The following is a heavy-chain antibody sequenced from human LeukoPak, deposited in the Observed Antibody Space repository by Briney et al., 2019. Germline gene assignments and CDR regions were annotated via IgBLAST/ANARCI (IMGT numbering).Heavy chain of an antibody. CDR2: IYSGGTT. CDR1: GFTVNSTY. J-gene: IGHJ5*02. V-gene: IGHV3-66*01. CDR3: AKISGVGSGSYYWFDP. D-gene: IGHD3-10*01. Sequence: QAGGSLRLSCAASGFTVNSTYMSWVRQAPGKGLEWVSIIYSGGTTYYADSVKGRFTISRDNSKNTLFLQMNSLGADDTAVYYCAKISGVGSGSYYWFDPWGQGTLVTVSS.